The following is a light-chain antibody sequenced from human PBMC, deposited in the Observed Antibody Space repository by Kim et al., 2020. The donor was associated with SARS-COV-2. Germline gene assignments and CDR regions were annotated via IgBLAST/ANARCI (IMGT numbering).Light chain of an antibody. V-gene: IGKV3-15*01. CDR3: QNYNWGPPCT. CDR2: GAS. CDR1: ESVGSD. J-gene: IGKJ2*02. Sequence: EIVLTQSPGILSVSPGGRATLSCRASESVGSDLAWYQHRPGQAPRLLISGASTRATGIPNRFSGSGSGTEFTLTISSLQSEDVAVYYCQNYNWGPPCTFGQGTKVEI.